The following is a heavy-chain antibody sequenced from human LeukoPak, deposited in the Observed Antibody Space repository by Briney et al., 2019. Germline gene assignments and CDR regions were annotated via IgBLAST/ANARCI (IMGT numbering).Heavy chain of an antibody. CDR2: IFHSGST. Sequence: PSETLSLTCAVSGGSISDTNWWSWVRQPPGKGLEWIGEIFHSGSTNYNPSLRRRVTISLDKSKNQFSLKLSSVTASDTAVYYCARSVGRDFDYWGQGTLVTVSS. CDR3: ARSVGRDFDY. J-gene: IGHJ4*02. V-gene: IGHV4-4*02. CDR1: GGSISDTNW.